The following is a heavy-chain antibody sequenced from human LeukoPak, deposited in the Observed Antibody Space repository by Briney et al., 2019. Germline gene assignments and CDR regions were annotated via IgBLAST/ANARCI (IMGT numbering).Heavy chain of an antibody. D-gene: IGHD6-19*01. V-gene: IGHV6-1*01. Sequence: SQTLSLTCAISGDSVSSNSATWNWIRQSPSRGLEWLGRTYYMSKWYYDYAVSVRSRINVNPDTSKNQFSLQLNSVTPEDTAVYYCARRWEYSSGWYYFDSWGQGTLVTVSS. J-gene: IGHJ4*02. CDR3: ARRWEYSSGWYYFDS. CDR2: TYYMSKWYY. CDR1: GDSVSSNSAT.